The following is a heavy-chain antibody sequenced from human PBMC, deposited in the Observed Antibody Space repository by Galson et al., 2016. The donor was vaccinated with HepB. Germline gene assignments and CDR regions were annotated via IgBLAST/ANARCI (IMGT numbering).Heavy chain of an antibody. CDR1: GFSISNTPDG. D-gene: IGHD4-23*01. J-gene: IGHJ4*02. CDR2: IYNNGDK. V-gene: IGHV2-5*01. CDR3: AHRLLVGGEGFDS. Sequence: PALVKPTQTLTLTCTFTGFSISNTPDGVGWIRQPPGKALEWLALIYNNGDKRYSPSLNNRLTVTEGTSSNHVVLTLANMDPVDSGTYYCAHRLLVGGEGFDSCGPGTPVTVSS.